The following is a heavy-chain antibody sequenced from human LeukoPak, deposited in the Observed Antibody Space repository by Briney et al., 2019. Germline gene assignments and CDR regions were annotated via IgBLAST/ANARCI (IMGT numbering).Heavy chain of an antibody. J-gene: IGHJ5*02. CDR2: IYYSGST. CDR3: ARHGYSSSWYGSWFDP. V-gene: IGHV4-59*08. CDR1: GGSISSYY. D-gene: IGHD6-13*01. Sequence: SETLSLTCTVSGGSISSYYWSWIRQPPGKGLEWIGYIYYSGSTNYNPSLKSRVTISVDTSKNQFSLELSSVTAADTAVYYCARHGYSSSWYGSWFDPWGQGTLVTVSS.